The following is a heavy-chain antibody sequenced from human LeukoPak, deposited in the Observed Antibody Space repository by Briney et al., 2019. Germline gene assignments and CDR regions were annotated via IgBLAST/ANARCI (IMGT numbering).Heavy chain of an antibody. Sequence: PSQTLSLTCAVSGGSISSGGYSWSWIRQPPGKGLEWIGYIYHSGSTYYNPSLKSRVTISVDTSKNQFSLKLSSVTAADTAVYYCQKGSGSYTDAFDIWGQGTMVTVSS. J-gene: IGHJ3*02. CDR3: QKGSGSYTDAFDI. CDR1: GGSISSGGYS. V-gene: IGHV4-30-2*01. D-gene: IGHD3-10*01. CDR2: IYHSGST.